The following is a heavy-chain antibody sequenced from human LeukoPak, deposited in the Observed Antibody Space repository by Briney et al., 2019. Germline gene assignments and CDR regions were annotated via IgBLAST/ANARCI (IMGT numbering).Heavy chain of an antibody. CDR2: ISYDGSNK. J-gene: IGHJ4*02. D-gene: IGHD4-17*01. CDR3: ARATTTVTDGGDY. Sequence: PGRSLRLSCAASGFTFSSYAMHRVRQAPGKGLEWVAVISYDGSNKYYADSVKGRFTISRDNSKNTLYLQMNSLRAEDTAVYYCARATTTVTDGGDYWGQGTLVTVSS. CDR1: GFTFSSYA. V-gene: IGHV3-30*04.